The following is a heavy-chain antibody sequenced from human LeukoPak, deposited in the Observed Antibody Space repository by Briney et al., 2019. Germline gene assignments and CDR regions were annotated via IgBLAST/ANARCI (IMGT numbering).Heavy chain of an antibody. V-gene: IGHV4-39*01. CDR3: ARHKDYYYSYMDV. Sequence: SETLSLTCAVSGGSISSSNWWSWVRQPPGKGLEWIGTIYYSGSTYYNPSLTSRVTISVDTSKNQLSLKLSSVTAADTAVYYCARHKDYYYSYMDVWGKGTTVTISS. CDR1: GGSISSSNW. J-gene: IGHJ6*03. CDR2: IYYSGST.